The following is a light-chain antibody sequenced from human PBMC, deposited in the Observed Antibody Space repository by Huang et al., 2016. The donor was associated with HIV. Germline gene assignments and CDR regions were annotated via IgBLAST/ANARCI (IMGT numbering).Light chain of an antibody. V-gene: IGKV1-39*01. J-gene: IGKJ1*01. CDR2: AAS. CDR3: QQSYSTPVT. Sequence: DIQMTQSPSSLSASIGDRVTITCRANQSISTYLNWYQHKPGKAPNLLICAASSLQSGVPSRFSGSGSGTDFTLTISSLQPEDFATYYCQQSYSTPVTFGQGTKVEIK. CDR1: QSISTY.